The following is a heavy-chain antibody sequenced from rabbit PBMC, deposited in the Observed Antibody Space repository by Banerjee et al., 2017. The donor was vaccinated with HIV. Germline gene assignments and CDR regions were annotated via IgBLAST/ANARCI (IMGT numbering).Heavy chain of an antibody. D-gene: IGHD4-1*01. J-gene: IGHJ4*01. Sequence: QSLEESGGDLVKPGGSLTLTCTASGFSFSNTYGMCWVRQAPGKGLEWIACINKFTGKTGFGSWAKGRIIKPQTPSAKGTLPKTRLTGADQAPYFCSEELAGFIGWDFYLGGPGTLVTVS. CDR2: INKFTGKT. CDR3: SEELAGFIGWDFYL. V-gene: IGHV1S40*01. CDR1: GFSFSNTYG.